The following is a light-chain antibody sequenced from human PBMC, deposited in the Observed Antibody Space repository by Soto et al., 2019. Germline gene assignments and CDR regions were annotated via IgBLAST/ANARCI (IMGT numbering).Light chain of an antibody. J-gene: IGKJ1*01. CDR2: KAS. CDR1: QTISSW. Sequence: DIHMTQSHAPRSGSVADIVTTTCRASQTISSWLAWYQQKPGKVPKLLIYKASTLKSGVPSRFSGSGSGTEFTLTISSLQPDDFATYYCQHYNSYSEAFGQGTKVDIK. V-gene: IGKV1-5*03. CDR3: QHYNSYSEA.